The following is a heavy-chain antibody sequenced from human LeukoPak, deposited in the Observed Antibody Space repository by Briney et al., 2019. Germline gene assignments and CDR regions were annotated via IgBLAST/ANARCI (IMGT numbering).Heavy chain of an antibody. CDR3: ARVRSGYEYYYGMDV. CDR1: GGSINNYY. V-gene: IGHV4-59*08. J-gene: IGHJ6*02. CDR2: IYYTGST. Sequence: SETLSLTCTVSGGSINNYYWSWVRQPPGAGLEWLAYIYYTGSTNYNPSLKTRLTISVDTSKNQFSLRLNSVTAADTAVYYCARVRSGYEYYYGMDVWGQGTTVIVSS. D-gene: IGHD5-12*01.